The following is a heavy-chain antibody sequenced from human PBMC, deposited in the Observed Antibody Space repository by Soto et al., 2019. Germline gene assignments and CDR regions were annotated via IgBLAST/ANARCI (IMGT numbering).Heavy chain of an antibody. CDR1: GFTFDDYG. CDR2: INWNGGST. D-gene: IGHD3-22*01. J-gene: IGHJ3*02. V-gene: IGHV3-20*04. CDR3: ARDYYDSSGPVYDI. Sequence: VGSLRLSCAASGFTFDDYGMSWVRQAPGKGLEWVSGINWNGGSTGYADSVKGRFTISRDNAKNSLYLQMNSLRAEDTALYYCARDYYDSSGPVYDIWGQGTMVTVS.